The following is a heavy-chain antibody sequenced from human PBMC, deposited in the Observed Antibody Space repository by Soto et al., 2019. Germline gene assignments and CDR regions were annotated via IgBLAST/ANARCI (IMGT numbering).Heavy chain of an antibody. CDR3: ARSAAGLHNWFDP. J-gene: IGHJ5*02. Sequence: SETLSLTCTVSGGSVSSGSYYWSWIRQPPGEGLEWIAYIYYSGSTNYNPSLKSRVAISVDTSKNQFSLKLSSVTAADTAVYYCARSAAGLHNWFDPWGQGTLVTVSS. V-gene: IGHV4-61*01. CDR1: GGSVSSGSYY. D-gene: IGHD6-13*01. CDR2: IYYSGST.